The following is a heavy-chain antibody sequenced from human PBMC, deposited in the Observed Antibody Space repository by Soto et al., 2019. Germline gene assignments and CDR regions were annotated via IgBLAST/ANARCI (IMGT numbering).Heavy chain of an antibody. CDR3: AHRTGFDY. CDR1: GYTFSSFD. CDR2: LSGSGGGT. V-gene: IGHV3-23*04. Sequence: EVQLGESGGGLVQPGGSLRLSCAVSGYTFSSFDMSWVRQAPGKGLEWVSTLSGSGGGTNYADSVKGRFTISRDISTYTVYLQMNSLRAEDTAVYYCAHRTGFDYWGQGALVTVSS. J-gene: IGHJ4*02.